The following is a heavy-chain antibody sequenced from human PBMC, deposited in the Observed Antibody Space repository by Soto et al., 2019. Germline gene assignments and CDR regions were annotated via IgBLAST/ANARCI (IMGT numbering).Heavy chain of an antibody. J-gene: IGHJ4*02. V-gene: IGHV3-30-3*01. CDR2: ISYDGSNK. D-gene: IGHD1-26*01. CDR1: GFTFSSYA. Sequence: QVQLVESGGGVVQPGRSLRLSCAASGFTFSSYAMHWVRQAPGKGLEWVAVISYDGSNKYYADSVKGRFTISRDNSKNTVYLQMNSLRAEDTAVYYWARGWAPGDGSYYRPDYWGQGTLVNVSS. CDR3: ARGWAPGDGSYYRPDY.